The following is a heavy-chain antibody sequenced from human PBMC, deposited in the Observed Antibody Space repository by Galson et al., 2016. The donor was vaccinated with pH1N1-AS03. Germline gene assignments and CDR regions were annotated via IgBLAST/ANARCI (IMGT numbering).Heavy chain of an antibody. D-gene: IGHD2-15*01. CDR2: ISAGGTTI. CDR1: GFTFSSYE. J-gene: IGHJ3*02. CDR3: ARRFCSAGSCYGYALDI. V-gene: IGHV3-23*01. Sequence: SLRLSCAASGFTFSSYEMTWVRQAPGQGLEWLAKISAGGTTIYYADSVRGRFTISRDNSKYTLYLQMNSLRAEDTAVYYCARRFCSAGSCYGYALDIWGRGTMVTVSS.